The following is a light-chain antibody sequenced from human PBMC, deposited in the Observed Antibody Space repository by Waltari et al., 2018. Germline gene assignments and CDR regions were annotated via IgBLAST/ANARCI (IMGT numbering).Light chain of an antibody. CDR1: SSNIGSNY. V-gene: IGLV1-47*01. J-gene: IGLJ3*02. CDR3: AAWDDSLRGLV. CDR2: KNN. Sequence: QSVLTQPPSASGTPGQKVTISCNGSSSNIGSNYVYWYQQFPGTAPKLLIFKNNQLPAGVPARYSDSKSGTSASRPITCLRSVDEADYYCAAWDDSLRGLVLGGGTKVTVL.